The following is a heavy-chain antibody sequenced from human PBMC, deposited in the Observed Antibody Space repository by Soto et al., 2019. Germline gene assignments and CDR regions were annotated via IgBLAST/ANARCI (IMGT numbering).Heavy chain of an antibody. V-gene: IGHV4-39*01. D-gene: IGHD4-17*01. J-gene: IGHJ4*02. CDR3: ARGVTTVTSVDFAY. CDR2: IYYSGST. CDR1: GGSISSSSYY. Sequence: SETLSLTCTVSGGSISSSSYYWGWIRQPPGKGLEWIGSIYYSGSTYYNPSLKSRVTISVDTSKNQFSLKLSSVTAADTAVYYCARGVTTVTSVDFAYWGQGTLVTVSS.